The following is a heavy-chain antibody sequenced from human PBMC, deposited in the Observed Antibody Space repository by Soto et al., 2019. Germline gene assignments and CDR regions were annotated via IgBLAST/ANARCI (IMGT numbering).Heavy chain of an antibody. J-gene: IGHJ6*02. V-gene: IGHV1-46*01. D-gene: IGHD5-18*01. CDR1: GYTFTSYY. CDR2: INPSGGST. Sequence: GASVKVSCKASGYTFTSYYMHWVRQAPGQGLEWMGIINPSGGSTSYAQKFQGRVTMTRDTSTSTVYMELSSLRSEDTAVYYCARDAGAVRGYSYGLITYYYYGMDVWGQGTTVTVSS. CDR3: ARDAGAVRGYSYGLITYYYYGMDV.